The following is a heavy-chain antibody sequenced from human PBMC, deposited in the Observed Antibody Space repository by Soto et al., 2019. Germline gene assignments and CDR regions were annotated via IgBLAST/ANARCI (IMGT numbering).Heavy chain of an antibody. Sequence: QVQLVQCGAEVRNPGASVKVSCKASGYTLTSYGLNWVRQAPGQGLEWMGWISAYNDNTNYAQKVQGRVTVTIDTSTSTGYMELRSLRSDDTAVYSCARGQIQSDFDYWGQGTLVTVSS. J-gene: IGHJ4*02. D-gene: IGHD3-3*01. CDR3: ARGQIQSDFDY. V-gene: IGHV1-18*04. CDR1: GYTLTSYG. CDR2: ISAYNDNT.